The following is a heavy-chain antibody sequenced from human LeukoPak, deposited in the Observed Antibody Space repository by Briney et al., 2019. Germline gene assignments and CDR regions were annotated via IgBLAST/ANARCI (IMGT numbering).Heavy chain of an antibody. V-gene: IGHV1-8*03. D-gene: IGHD2-8*01. CDR2: VNPRSGDA. CDR1: GYTFTSYG. CDR3: ARGVPLGYCTYGVCYPPYYFDY. Sequence: ASVKVSCKASGYTFTSYGISWVRQAPGQGLEWMGWVNPRSGDAGYLQKFQGRLTITRDSSIDTAYMDLSGPNSEDTAVYCARGVPLGYCTYGVCYPPYYFDYWGQGTLVTASS. J-gene: IGHJ4*02.